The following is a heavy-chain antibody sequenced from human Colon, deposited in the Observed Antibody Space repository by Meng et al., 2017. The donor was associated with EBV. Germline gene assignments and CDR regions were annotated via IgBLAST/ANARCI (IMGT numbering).Heavy chain of an antibody. CDR1: GGSINSGDYY. V-gene: IGHV4-30-4*01. CDR3: ARNYYFDY. Sequence: VRLQLWGPGLVKTSQTLSLTCTVSGGSINSGDYYWSWIRHPPGKGLEWIGYIYYTGSTYYNPSLKSRVTISMDTSKNQFSLRLSSVTAADTAVYYCARNYYFDYWGQGTLVTVSS. CDR2: IYYTGST. J-gene: IGHJ4*02.